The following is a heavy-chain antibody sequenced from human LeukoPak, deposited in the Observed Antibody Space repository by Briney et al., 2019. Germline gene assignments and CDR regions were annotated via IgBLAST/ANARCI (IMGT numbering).Heavy chain of an antibody. CDR1: GFTFSSYG. Sequence: HPGRSLRLSCAASGFTFSSYGMHWVRQAPGKGLEWVAVISYDGSNKYYADSVNGRFTISRDNSKNTLYLQMNSLRAEDTAVYYCATPADYYDSSGWEYYFDYWGQGTLVTVSS. V-gene: IGHV3-30*03. J-gene: IGHJ4*02. CDR2: ISYDGSNK. D-gene: IGHD3-22*01. CDR3: ATPADYYDSSGWEYYFDY.